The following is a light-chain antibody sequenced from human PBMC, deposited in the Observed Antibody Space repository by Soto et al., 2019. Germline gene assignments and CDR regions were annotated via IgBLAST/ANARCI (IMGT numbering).Light chain of an antibody. J-gene: IGKJ1*01. CDR1: QDISNY. V-gene: IGKV1-33*01. CDR2: DAS. CDR3: QSNYILPWT. Sequence: DIQMTQSPSSLSASVGDRVTISCQASQDISNYLNWYQHKEGKAPKLLIYDASNLETGVPSRFSGSGSGTDFTLTSSSLQPEDIATYYWQSNYILPWTFGQGTKVETK.